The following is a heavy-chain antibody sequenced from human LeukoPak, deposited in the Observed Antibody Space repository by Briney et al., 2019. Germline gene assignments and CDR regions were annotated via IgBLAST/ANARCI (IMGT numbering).Heavy chain of an antibody. CDR2: ISSSSTI. V-gene: IGHV3-48*04. CDR3: ARILRGWFDP. J-gene: IGHJ5*02. D-gene: IGHD1-26*01. Sequence: GFLRLSCAASGFTFSSYSMNWVRRAPGKGLEWVSYISSSSTIYYADSVKGRFTISRDNAKNSLYLQMNSLRAEDTAVYYCARILRGWFDPWGQGTLVTVSS. CDR1: GFTFSSYS.